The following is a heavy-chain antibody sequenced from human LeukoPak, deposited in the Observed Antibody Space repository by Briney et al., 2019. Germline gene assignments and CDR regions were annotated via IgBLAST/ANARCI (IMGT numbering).Heavy chain of an antibody. CDR2: INHSGST. CDR3: ARTERLVAGKAGPPNPDY. Sequence: SETLSLTCAVYGGSFSGCYWSWIRQPPGKGLEWIGEINHSGSTNYNPSLKSRVTISVDTSKNQFSLKLSSVTAADTAVYYCARTERLVAGKAGPPNPDYWGQGTLVTVSS. J-gene: IGHJ4*02. D-gene: IGHD6-19*01. V-gene: IGHV4-34*01. CDR1: GGSFSGCY.